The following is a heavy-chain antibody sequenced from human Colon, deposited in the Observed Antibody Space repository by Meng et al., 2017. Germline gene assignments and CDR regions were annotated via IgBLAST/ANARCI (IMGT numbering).Heavy chain of an antibody. CDR3: ATSIMAAGTIDY. CDR1: GFTFSTYA. V-gene: IGHV3-33*01. J-gene: IGHJ4*02. D-gene: IGHD6-13*01. Sequence: VGAGGGGAQPGRSLTLSCAAAGFTFSTYAMHWVRQAPGKGLEWVAVIWSNGINKYYADSVKGRFTISRDNSKNTLYVQMNSLRAEDTAVYYCATSIMAAGTIDYWGQGTLVTVSS. CDR2: IWSNGINK.